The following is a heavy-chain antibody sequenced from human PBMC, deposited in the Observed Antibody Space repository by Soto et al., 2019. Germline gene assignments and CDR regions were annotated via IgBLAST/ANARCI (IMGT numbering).Heavy chain of an antibody. D-gene: IGHD3-10*01. CDR2: IRRHRSVT. Sequence: PGGSLRLSCAAFGLTLSTSSMNWVRQAPGGGLEWVAYIRRHRSVTDYADSVKGRFTISRDNSKNTLYLQMNSLRAEDTAVYYCATDTKQWFGELRVYYGMDVWGQGTTVTVSS. CDR3: ATDTKQWFGELRVYYGMDV. J-gene: IGHJ6*02. CDR1: GLTLSTSS. V-gene: IGHV3-48*01.